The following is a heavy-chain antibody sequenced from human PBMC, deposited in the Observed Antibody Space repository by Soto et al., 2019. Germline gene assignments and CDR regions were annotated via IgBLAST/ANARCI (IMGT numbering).Heavy chain of an antibody. CDR2: IRNSGSST. J-gene: IGHJ4*02. D-gene: IGHD3-22*01. Sequence: GGSLRLSCAASGFIFGDYYMSWIRQAPGKGLEWVSYIRNSGSSTYYADSVKGRFTISRDNAKNSLYLQMNSLRAEDTAVYYCARDFDYDSSGHYYDYWGQGTLVTVS. CDR3: ARDFDYDSSGHYYDY. V-gene: IGHV3-11*01. CDR1: GFIFGDYY.